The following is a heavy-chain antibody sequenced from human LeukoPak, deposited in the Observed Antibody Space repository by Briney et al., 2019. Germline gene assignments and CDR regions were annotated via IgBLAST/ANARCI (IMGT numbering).Heavy chain of an antibody. CDR1: GFTFTSYS. V-gene: IGHV3-23*01. CDR2: TSDRGDYT. D-gene: IGHD4-23*01. CDR3: AFLTTDTYGGSYYFDY. Sequence: GGSLRLSCAASGFTFTSYSMSWVRQAPGKGLEWVSGTSDRGDYTYYADSVKGRFTISRDNSKNTLYLQMNSLRAEDTAVYYCAFLTTDTYGGSYYFDYWGQGTLVTVSS. J-gene: IGHJ4*02.